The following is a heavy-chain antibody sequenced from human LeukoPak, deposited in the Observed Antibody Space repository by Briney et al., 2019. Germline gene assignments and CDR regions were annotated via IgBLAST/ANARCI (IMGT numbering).Heavy chain of an antibody. Sequence: PSETLSLTCTVSGGSMSGHYWSWIRQTPGKGLEWIGYIYHDGSTNSNPSLKSRVTMSVDTSKNEFSLKLTSVIAADAAVYFCARHVRQDYNYIDYWGRGTLVTVSS. CDR2: IYHDGST. V-gene: IGHV4-59*08. CDR1: GGSMSGHY. J-gene: IGHJ4*01. D-gene: IGHD4-11*01. CDR3: ARHVRQDYNYIDY.